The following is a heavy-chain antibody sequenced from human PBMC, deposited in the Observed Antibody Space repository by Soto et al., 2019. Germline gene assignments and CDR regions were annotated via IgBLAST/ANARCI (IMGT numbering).Heavy chain of an antibody. CDR3: GRQPGHCGSTTCFGYYSVDV. V-gene: IGHV4-39*01. CDR2: IYYRGST. D-gene: IGHD2-2*01. CDR1: GGSISSSSYS. J-gene: IGHJ6*02. Sequence: QLQLQESGPRLVKPSETLSLTCSVSGGSISSSSYSWGWIRQPPGKGLEWIWTIYYRGSTHYNPSLEGGVAISADAPNNQLSLRLSSVTAADTAVYYCGRQPGHCGSTTCFGYYSVDVWGQGTTVTVS.